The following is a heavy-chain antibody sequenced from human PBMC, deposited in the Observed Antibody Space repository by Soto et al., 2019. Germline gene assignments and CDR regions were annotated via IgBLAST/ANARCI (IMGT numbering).Heavy chain of an antibody. Sequence: GASVKVSCKASGYTFTSYDINWVRQATGQGLEWMGWMNPNRGNTGYAQKFQGRVTMTRNTSISTAYMELSSLRSEDTAVYYCSRAHVTIFGVVIMPHYYYYYGMDVWGQGTTVTVSS. CDR1: GYTFTSYD. J-gene: IGHJ6*02. CDR3: SRAHVTIFGVVIMPHYYYYYGMDV. D-gene: IGHD3-3*01. CDR2: MNPNRGNT. V-gene: IGHV1-8*01.